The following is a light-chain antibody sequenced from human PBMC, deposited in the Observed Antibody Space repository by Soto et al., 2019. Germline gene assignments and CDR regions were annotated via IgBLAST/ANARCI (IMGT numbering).Light chain of an antibody. CDR3: QHYAYLGT. CDR1: QTVSSTS. Sequence: EIVLTQAPGTLSLSPWERATLSCRTSQTVSSTSLAWYQQKPGQAPRLLIYDASSRAADIPDRFSGSGSGTDFTLTISRLEHEDFAVYYYQHYAYLGTFGQGTKVDIK. J-gene: IGKJ1*01. V-gene: IGKV3-20*01. CDR2: DAS.